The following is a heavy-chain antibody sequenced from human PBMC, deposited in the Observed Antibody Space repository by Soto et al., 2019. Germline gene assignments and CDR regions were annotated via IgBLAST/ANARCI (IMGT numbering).Heavy chain of an antibody. CDR2: IYSGGST. CDR1: GFSVTANY. CDR3: HVYGY. V-gene: IGHV3-53*01. Sequence: GESLKISCEVSGFSVTANYMSWVRQAPVKGLEWVSVIYSGGSTYYIDSVKGRFSISRDISKNTLYLQMNSLRAEDTAVYYCHVYGYWGQGTLDTVSS. J-gene: IGHJ4*02. D-gene: IGHD4-17*01.